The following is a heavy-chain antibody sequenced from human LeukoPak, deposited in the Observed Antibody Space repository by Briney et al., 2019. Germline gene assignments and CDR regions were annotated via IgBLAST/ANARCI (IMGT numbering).Heavy chain of an antibody. Sequence: NPGGSLRLSCAASGFTFTHAWVSGVRQAPGKGLEWVGRIKRKSDGGTTEYAAPVKGRFTISRDDAKNTLYLQMNSLITEDTAVYYCTEHSITWFVFASWGQRSLVTVSS. CDR2: IKRKSDGGTT. J-gene: IGHJ4*02. D-gene: IGHD6-13*01. CDR1: GFTFTHAW. CDR3: TEHSITWFVFAS. V-gene: IGHV3-15*01.